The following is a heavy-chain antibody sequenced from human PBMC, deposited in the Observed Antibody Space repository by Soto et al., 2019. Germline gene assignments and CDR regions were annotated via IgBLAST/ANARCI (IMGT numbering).Heavy chain of an antibody. J-gene: IGHJ6*02. D-gene: IGHD6-13*01. V-gene: IGHV3-23*01. Sequence: VQLLESGGGLVQPGGSLRLSCAASGFTFSNYAMSWVRQAPGKGLEWVSGISAGSASPYYADSVKGRFTVSRDNSKNTLHLQMNSLRAEDTAVYYCANCPGSSSWPHYYSGMDVWGQGTTVTVSS. CDR3: ANCPGSSSWPHYYSGMDV. CDR1: GFTFSNYA. CDR2: ISAGSASP.